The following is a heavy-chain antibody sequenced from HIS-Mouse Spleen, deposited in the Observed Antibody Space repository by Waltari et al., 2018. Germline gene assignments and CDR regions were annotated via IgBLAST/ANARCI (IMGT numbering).Heavy chain of an antibody. V-gene: IGHV4-4*07. J-gene: IGHJ3*02. D-gene: IGHD3-3*01. CDR3: ARDFHDFWSGYYGGDKKHDAFDI. CDR1: GGSISSYY. CDR2: IYTSGST. Sequence: QVQLQESGPGLVKPSETLSLTCTVSGGSISSYYWSWIRQPAGKGLEWRGRIYTSGSTNYNPSLKSRVTMSVDTSKNQFSLKLSSVTAADTAVYYCARDFHDFWSGYYGGDKKHDAFDIWGQGTMVTVSS.